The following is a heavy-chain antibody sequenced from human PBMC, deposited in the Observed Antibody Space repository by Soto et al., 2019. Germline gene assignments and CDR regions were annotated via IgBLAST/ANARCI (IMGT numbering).Heavy chain of an antibody. CDR1: GYTFTSYA. D-gene: IGHD3-22*01. V-gene: IGHV1-3*01. CDR2: INAGNGNT. J-gene: IGHJ4*02. Sequence: GASVKVSCKASGYTFTSYAMHWVRQAPGQRLEWMGWINAGNGNTKYSQKFQGRVTITRDTSASTAYMELSSLRSEDTAVYYCARSPVFSYYYDSSGYGFDYWGQGTLVTVSS. CDR3: ARSPVFSYYYDSSGYGFDY.